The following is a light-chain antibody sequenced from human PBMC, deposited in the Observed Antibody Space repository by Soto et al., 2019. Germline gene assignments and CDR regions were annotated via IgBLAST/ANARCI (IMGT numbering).Light chain of an antibody. J-gene: IGLJ1*01. CDR1: SSDVGGYNY. V-gene: IGLV2-14*01. CDR3: SSYTSSSTV. Sequence: QSALTQPASVSGSPGQSITISCTGTSSDVGGYNYVSWYQQHPGKAPKLMIYEVSNRPAEVSHGFSGSKSGNTASLTISGLQAEDEADYYCSSYTSSSTVFGTGTKLTVL. CDR2: EVS.